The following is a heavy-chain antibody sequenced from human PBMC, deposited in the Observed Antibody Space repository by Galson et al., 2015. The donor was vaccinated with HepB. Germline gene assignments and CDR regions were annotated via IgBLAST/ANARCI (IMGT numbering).Heavy chain of an antibody. Sequence: SLRLSCAASGFTVSSNYMSWVRQAPGKGLEWVSVIYSGGSTYYADSAKGRFTISRDNSKNTLYLQMNSLRAEDTAVYYCAGGDFWSGYYPPFDYWGQGTLVTVSS. CDR2: IYSGGST. D-gene: IGHD3-3*01. J-gene: IGHJ4*02. CDR1: GFTVSSNY. CDR3: AGGDFWSGYYPPFDY. V-gene: IGHV3-66*02.